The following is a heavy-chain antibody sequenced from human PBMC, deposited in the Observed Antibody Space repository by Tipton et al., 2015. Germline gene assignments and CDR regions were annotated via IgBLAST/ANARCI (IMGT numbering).Heavy chain of an antibody. CDR2: ITPIFGTA. CDR3: ARGPYRGYDLVRGHYRFDGMDI. Sequence: QSGAEVKKPGSSVKVSCKASGGIFSSYALNWVRQAPGQGLEWMGGITPIFGTANYAQKFQGRVTITADKSTSTAYMELSSLRSEDAAVYYCARGPYRGYDLVRGHYRFDGMDIWGQGTTVTVSS. V-gene: IGHV1-69*06. CDR1: GGIFSSYA. D-gene: IGHD5-12*01. J-gene: IGHJ6*02.